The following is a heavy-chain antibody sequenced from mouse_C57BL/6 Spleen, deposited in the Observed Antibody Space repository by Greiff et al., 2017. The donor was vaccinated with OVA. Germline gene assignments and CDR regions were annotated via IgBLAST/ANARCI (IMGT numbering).Heavy chain of an antibody. Sequence: VQLQQSGAELVRPGASVKLSCKASGYTFTDYYINWVKQRPGQGLEWIARIYPGSGNTYYNEKFKGKATLTAAKSSSPAYMQLSSLTSEDSAVYFCARGEDSSGRYYFDYWGQGTTLTVSS. D-gene: IGHD3-2*02. CDR2: IYPGSGNT. J-gene: IGHJ2*01. V-gene: IGHV1-76*01. CDR3: ARGEDSSGRYYFDY. CDR1: GYTFTDYY.